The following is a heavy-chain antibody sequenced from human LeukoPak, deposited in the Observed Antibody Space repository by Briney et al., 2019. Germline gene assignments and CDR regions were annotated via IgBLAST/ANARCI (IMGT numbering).Heavy chain of an antibody. CDR3: ARDVSQEYSGYDPNWFDP. J-gene: IGHJ5*02. V-gene: IGHV3-21*01. CDR1: GFTFSSYS. Sequence: GGSLRLPCAASGFTFSSYSMNWVRQAPGKGLEWVSSISSSSYIYYADSVKGRFTISRDNAKNSLYLQMNSLRAEDTAVYYCARDVSQEYSGYDPNWFDPWGQGTLVTVSS. D-gene: IGHD5-12*01. CDR2: ISSSSYI.